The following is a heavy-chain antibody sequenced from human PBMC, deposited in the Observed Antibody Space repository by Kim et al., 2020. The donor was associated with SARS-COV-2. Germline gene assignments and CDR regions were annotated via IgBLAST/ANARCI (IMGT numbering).Heavy chain of an antibody. J-gene: IGHJ5*02. CDR2: ISHSGST. CDR3: AKRIAEGFGP. V-gene: IGHV4-34*01. CDR1: GGSFSGYY. D-gene: IGHD6-13*01. Sequence: SETLSLTCAVYGGSFSGYYWSWIRQPPGKGLEWVGEISHSGSTNYNPSLKSRVTISVDASKNQFSLTLSSVTAADTAVYYCAKRIAEGFGPWGQGTLVTVSS.